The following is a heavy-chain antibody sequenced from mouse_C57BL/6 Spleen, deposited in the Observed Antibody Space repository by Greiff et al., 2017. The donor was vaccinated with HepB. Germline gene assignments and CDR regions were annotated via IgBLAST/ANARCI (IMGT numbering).Heavy chain of an antibody. D-gene: IGHD2-5*01. Sequence: VMLVESGPGLVQPSQSLSITCTVSGFSLTSYGVHWVRQSPGKGLEWLGVIWSGGSTDYNAAFISRLSISKDNSKSQVFFKMNSLQADDTAIYYCARNLNLYYSNYTPYAMDYWGQGTSVTVSS. CDR2: IWSGGST. CDR3: ARNLNLYYSNYTPYAMDY. V-gene: IGHV2-2*01. J-gene: IGHJ4*01. CDR1: GFSLTSYG.